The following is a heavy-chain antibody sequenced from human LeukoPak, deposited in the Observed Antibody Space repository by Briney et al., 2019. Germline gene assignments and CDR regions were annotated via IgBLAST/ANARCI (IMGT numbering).Heavy chain of an antibody. CDR2: IYYSGST. CDR1: GGSISSSSYY. J-gene: IGHJ4*02. D-gene: IGHD6-19*01. CDR3: ARVYSSGWYYFDY. Sequence: SETLSLTCTVSGGSISSSSYYWGWIRQPPGKGLEWIGSIYYSGSTYYNPSLKSRVTISVNTSKNQFSLKLSSVTAADTAVYYCARVYSSGWYYFDYWGQGTLVTVSS. V-gene: IGHV4-39*07.